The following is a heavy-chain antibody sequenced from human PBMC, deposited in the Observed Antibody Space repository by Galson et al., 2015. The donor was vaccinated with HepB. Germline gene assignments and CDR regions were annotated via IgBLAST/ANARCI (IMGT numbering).Heavy chain of an antibody. J-gene: IGHJ6*02. CDR2: ISYDGSNK. CDR3: ARDILLWFGEPQGNYGMDV. D-gene: IGHD3-10*01. CDR1: GFTFSSYA. Sequence: LRLSCAASGFTFSSYAMHWVRQAPGKGLEWVAVISYDGSNKYYADSVKGRFTISRDNSKNTLYLQMNSLRAEDTAVYYCARDILLWFGEPQGNYGMDVWGQGTTVTVSS. V-gene: IGHV3-30-3*01.